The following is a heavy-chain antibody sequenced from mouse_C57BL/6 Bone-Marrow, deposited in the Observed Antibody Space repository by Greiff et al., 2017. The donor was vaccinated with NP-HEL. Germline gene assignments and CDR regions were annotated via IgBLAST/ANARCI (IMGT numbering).Heavy chain of an antibody. D-gene: IGHD1-1*01. CDR3: ARGPHYYGSSYDDY. J-gene: IGHJ2*01. CDR2: ISSGSSTI. CDR1: GFTFSDYG. V-gene: IGHV5-17*01. Sequence: DVHLVESGGGLVKPGGSLKLSCAASGFTFSDYGMHWVRQAPEKGLEWVAYISSGSSTIYYADTVKGRFTISRDNAKNTLFLQMTSLRSEDTAMYYCARGPHYYGSSYDDYWGQGTTLTVSS.